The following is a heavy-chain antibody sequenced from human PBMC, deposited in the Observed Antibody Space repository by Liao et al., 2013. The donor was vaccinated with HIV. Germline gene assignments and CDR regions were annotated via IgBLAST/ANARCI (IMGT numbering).Heavy chain of an antibody. CDR3: ARSGVDYYRSAYPGTTYYYMTS. CDR2: IYYSGST. CDR1: GGSISSYY. J-gene: IGHJ6*03. V-gene: IGHV4-59*12. Sequence: QVQLQESGPGLVKPSETLSLTCTVSGGSISSYYWSWIRQPPGKGLEWIGYIYYSGSTNYNPSSRVESPISVDTSKNQFSLKLSSVTAADTAVYSCARSGVDYYRSAYPGTTYYYMTSGQRDHGHRLL. D-gene: IGHD1-7*01.